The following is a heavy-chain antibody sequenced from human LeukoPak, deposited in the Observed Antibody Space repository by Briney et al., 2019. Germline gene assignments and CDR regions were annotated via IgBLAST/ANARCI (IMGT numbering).Heavy chain of an antibody. CDR2: ISGSGGST. D-gene: IGHD1-14*01. V-gene: IGHV3-23*01. CDR3: AKDSTVPSKRFSGGFDP. J-gene: IGHJ5*02. Sequence: GGSLRLSCAASGFTFSSYGMSWVRQAPGKGLEWVSAISGSGGSTYYADSVKGRFTISRDNSKNTLYLQMNSLRAEDTAVYYCAKDSTVPSKRFSGGFDPWGQGTLVTVSS. CDR1: GFTFSSYG.